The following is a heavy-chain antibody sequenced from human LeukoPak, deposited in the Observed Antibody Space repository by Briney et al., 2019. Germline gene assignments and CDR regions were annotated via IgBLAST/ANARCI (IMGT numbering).Heavy chain of an antibody. Sequence: PGGSLRLSCAASGFTFSSYALHWVRQAPGKGLEWVANIKEDGSETYYVDSVKGRFTISRDNAKNSLDLQMNSLRDEDTAVYYCARRKEVQTTFDYWGQGTLVTVSS. J-gene: IGHJ4*02. D-gene: IGHD4/OR15-4a*01. CDR1: GFTFSSYA. CDR2: IKEDGSET. CDR3: ARRKEVQTTFDY. V-gene: IGHV3-7*01.